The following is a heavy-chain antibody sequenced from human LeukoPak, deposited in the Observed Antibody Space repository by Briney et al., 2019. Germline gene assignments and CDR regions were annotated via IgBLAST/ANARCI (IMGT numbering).Heavy chain of an antibody. Sequence: GESLKISCKGSGYSFTSYWFSWVRQMPGKGLEWMGRIDPSDSYTNYSPSFQGHVTTSADKSISTAYLQWSSLKASDTAMYYCARHDRPYSSGYDDAFDIWGQGTMVTVSS. D-gene: IGHD6-19*01. CDR3: ARHDRPYSSGYDDAFDI. CDR1: GYSFTSYW. CDR2: IDPSDSYT. V-gene: IGHV5-10-1*01. J-gene: IGHJ3*02.